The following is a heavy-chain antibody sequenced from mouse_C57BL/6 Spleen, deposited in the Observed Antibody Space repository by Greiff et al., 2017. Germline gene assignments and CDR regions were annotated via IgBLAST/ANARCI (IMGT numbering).Heavy chain of an antibody. CDR3: ASPYYAMFAY. CDR2: IWSGGST. CDR1: GFSLTSYG. V-gene: IGHV2-2*01. Sequence: VKLVESGPGLVQPSPSLSITCTVSGFSLTSYGVHWVRQSPGKGLEWLGVIWSGGSTDYNAAFISRLSISKDNSKSQVFFKMNSLQADDTAIYYCASPYYAMFAYWGQGTLVTVSA. J-gene: IGHJ3*01. D-gene: IGHD1-1*02.